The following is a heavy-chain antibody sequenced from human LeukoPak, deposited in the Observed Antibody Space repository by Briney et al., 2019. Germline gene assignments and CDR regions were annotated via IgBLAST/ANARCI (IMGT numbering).Heavy chain of an antibody. Sequence: GESLKISCKGSGYSFTNDWIGWMRQMPGKGLEWMAIIYPGNSDTRYSPSFQGQVTISADKSISTAYLQWSSLKASDSAMYYCAREGAVGESYFRHWGQGTLVTVSS. D-gene: IGHD4-23*01. CDR1: GYSFTNDW. CDR2: IYPGNSDT. V-gene: IGHV5-51*01. CDR3: AREGAVGESYFRH. J-gene: IGHJ1*01.